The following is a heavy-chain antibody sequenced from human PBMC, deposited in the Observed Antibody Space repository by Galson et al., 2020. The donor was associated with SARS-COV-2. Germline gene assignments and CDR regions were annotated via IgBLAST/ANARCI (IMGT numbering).Heavy chain of an antibody. V-gene: IGHV1-69*13. Sequence: SVKVSCKASGGTFSSYAISWVRQAPGQGLEWMGGTIPIFGTANYAQKFQGRVTITADESTSTAYMELSSLRSEDTAVYYCARDSGYDSGDRDDYWGQGTLVTVSS. CDR1: GGTFSSYA. CDR3: ARDSGYDSGDRDDY. J-gene: IGHJ4*02. CDR2: TIPIFGTA. D-gene: IGHD5-12*01.